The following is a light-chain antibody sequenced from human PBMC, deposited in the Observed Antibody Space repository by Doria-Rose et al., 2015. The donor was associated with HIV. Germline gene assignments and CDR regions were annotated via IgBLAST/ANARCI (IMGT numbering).Light chain of an antibody. Sequence: TQSPGTLSLSPGERATLSCRASQSFSSTYLAWYQQKPGQAHSLLIYDGSTRATGTTDRFSASGSGTDFTLTINRLEPEDFALYYCHQYGTSRTFGQGTKVEI. CDR2: DGS. CDR3: HQYGTSRT. CDR1: QSFSSTY. V-gene: IGKV3-20*01. J-gene: IGKJ1*01.